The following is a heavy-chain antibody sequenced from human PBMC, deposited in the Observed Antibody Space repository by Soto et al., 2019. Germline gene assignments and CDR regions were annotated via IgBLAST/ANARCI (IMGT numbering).Heavy chain of an antibody. CDR1: GFTFRNAW. V-gene: IGHV3-15*01. CDR3: TTGMTTVTSGFAY. D-gene: IGHD4-17*01. Sequence: EVQLVESGGGLVKPGGSLRLSCAVSGFTFRNAWMSWVRQAPGKGLEWVGRIKSKTDGGTTNYAAPVKDRFTISRADSKNTLYLPMHSLKTEDTAVYYCTTGMTTVTSGFAYRGQGTLVTVSS. CDR2: IKSKTDGGTT. J-gene: IGHJ4*02.